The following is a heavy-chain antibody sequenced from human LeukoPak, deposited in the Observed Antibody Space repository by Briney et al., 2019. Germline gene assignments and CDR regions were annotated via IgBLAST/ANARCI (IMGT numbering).Heavy chain of an antibody. CDR3: ASVDYGDY. D-gene: IGHD4-17*01. CDR2: INTGNGNT. Sequence: ASVKVSCKASGYTFTSYAVHWVRQAPGQRLEWMGWINTGNGNTQYSQKFQGRVTFTRDTSANTAYMELSSLRSEDTAVYYCASVDYGDYWGQGTLVTVSP. V-gene: IGHV1-3*04. CDR1: GYTFTSYA. J-gene: IGHJ4*02.